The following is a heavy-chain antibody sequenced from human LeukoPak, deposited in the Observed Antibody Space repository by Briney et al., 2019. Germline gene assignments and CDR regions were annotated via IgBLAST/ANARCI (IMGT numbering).Heavy chain of an antibody. D-gene: IGHD4-23*01. V-gene: IGHV4-59*08. CDR1: GGSFSGYY. J-gene: IGHJ3*02. Sequence: PSETLSLTCAVYGGSFSGYYWSWIRQPPGKGLEWIGYIYYSGGTNYNPSLKSRVTISVDTSKNQFSLKLSSVTAADTAMYYCARMAYGGSYAFDIWGQGTMVTVSS. CDR3: ARMAYGGSYAFDI. CDR2: IYYSGGT.